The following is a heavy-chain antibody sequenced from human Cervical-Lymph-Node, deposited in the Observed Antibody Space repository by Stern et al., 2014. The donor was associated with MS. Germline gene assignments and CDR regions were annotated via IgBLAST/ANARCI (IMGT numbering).Heavy chain of an antibody. CDR1: GGSISSGGYY. Sequence: VQLVESGPGLVKPSQTLSLTCTVSGGSISSGGYYWSWIRQHPGKGLEWIGSIYYSGNTYYNPSLKSLLTISVDTSKNQLSLKLSSVTAADTAVYYCARGSSWYGLDVWGPGTTVTVSS. CDR3: ARGSSWYGLDV. V-gene: IGHV4-31*01. J-gene: IGHJ6*02. CDR2: IYYSGNT. D-gene: IGHD6-13*01.